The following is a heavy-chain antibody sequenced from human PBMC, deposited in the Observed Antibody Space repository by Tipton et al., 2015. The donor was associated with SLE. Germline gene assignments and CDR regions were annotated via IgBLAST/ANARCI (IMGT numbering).Heavy chain of an antibody. Sequence: SLRLSCAASGFTFSSYAMHWVRQAPGKGLEWVAVISYDGSNKYYADSVKGRFTISRDNSKNTLYLQMNSLRAEDTAVYYCARDLYSSGWYGTLLDYWGQGTLVTVSS. CDR2: ISYDGSNK. J-gene: IGHJ4*02. CDR1: GFTFSSYA. V-gene: IGHV3-30*04. CDR3: ARDLYSSGWYGTLLDY. D-gene: IGHD6-19*01.